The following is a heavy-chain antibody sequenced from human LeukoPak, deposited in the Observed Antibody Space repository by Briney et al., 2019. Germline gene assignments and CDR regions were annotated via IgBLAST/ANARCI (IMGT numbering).Heavy chain of an antibody. V-gene: IGHV4-39*07. CDR2: IYHSGST. CDR1: GGSISSSSYY. D-gene: IGHD6-6*01. CDR3: AKTYSSSSSAFDI. J-gene: IGHJ3*02. Sequence: PSETLSLTCTVSGGSISSSSYYWGWIRQPPGKGLEWIGSIYHSGSTYYNPSLKSRVTISVDTSKNQFSLKLSSVTAADTAVYYCAKTYSSSSSAFDIWGQGTMVTVSS.